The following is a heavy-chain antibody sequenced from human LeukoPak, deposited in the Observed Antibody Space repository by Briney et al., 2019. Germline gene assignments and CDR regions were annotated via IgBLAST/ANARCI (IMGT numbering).Heavy chain of an antibody. J-gene: IGHJ4*02. CDR1: GFTFSSYG. Sequence: PGGSLRLSCAASGFTFSSYGMHWVRQAPGKGLEWVAVIWYDGSNKYYADSVKGRFTISRDNSKNTLYLQMNSLRAEDTAVYYCARVRNWNDALDYWGQGTLVTVSS. D-gene: IGHD1-1*01. CDR3: ARVRNWNDALDY. CDR2: IWYDGSNK. V-gene: IGHV3-33*01.